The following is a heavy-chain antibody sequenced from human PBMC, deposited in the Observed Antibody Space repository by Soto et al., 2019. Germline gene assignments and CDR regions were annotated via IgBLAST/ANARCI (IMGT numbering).Heavy chain of an antibody. J-gene: IGHJ4*02. CDR3: ARDDEGGSYCDLGY. D-gene: IGHD3-10*01. V-gene: IGHV3-30-3*01. CDR1: GFTFSSYW. CDR2: IKHDGSNK. Sequence: GGSLRLSCAASGFTFSSYWMHWVRQAPGKGLEWVAIIKHDGSNKYYADSVKGRFTISRDNSKNTLYLQMNSLRTEDTAIYYCARDDEGGSYCDLGYWGQGTLVTVSS.